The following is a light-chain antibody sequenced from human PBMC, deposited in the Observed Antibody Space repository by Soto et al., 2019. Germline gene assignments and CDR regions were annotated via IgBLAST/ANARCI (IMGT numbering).Light chain of an antibody. CDR3: VLYMGSGICV. CDR2: STN. CDR1: SGSVSTSYY. V-gene: IGLV8-61*01. J-gene: IGLJ2*01. Sequence: QTVVTQEPSFSLSPGGTVTLTCGLSSGSVSTSYYPSWYQQTPGQAPRTLIYSTNTRSSGVPDRFSGSILGNKAALTITGAQADDESDYYCVLYMGSGICVFGGGTKVTVL.